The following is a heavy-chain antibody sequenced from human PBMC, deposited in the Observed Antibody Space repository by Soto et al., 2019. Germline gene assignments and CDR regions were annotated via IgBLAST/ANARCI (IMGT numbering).Heavy chain of an antibody. J-gene: IGHJ4*02. CDR2: FDPEDDEI. Sequence: VQLVQSGAEVKKPGASVKVSCKVSGDTLSELSIHWVRQAPGKGLEWMGRFDPEDDEIVYAQKFQGRVPMTEDTSTDTSYLEVTSLTSEDTAVYYCATERLGFCDSDNCYRHYFDSLGQVALVIVSS. V-gene: IGHV1-24*01. CDR1: GDTLSELS. D-gene: IGHD2-21*02. CDR3: ATERLGFCDSDNCYRHYFDS.